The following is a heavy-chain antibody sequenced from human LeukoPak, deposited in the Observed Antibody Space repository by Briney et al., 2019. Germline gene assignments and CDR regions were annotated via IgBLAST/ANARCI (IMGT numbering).Heavy chain of an antibody. J-gene: IGHJ4*02. CDR3: ARAGYSSGWYYFDY. V-gene: IGHV4-59*01. CDR1: GGSISSYY. CDR2: IYYSGST. D-gene: IGHD6-19*01. Sequence: SETLSLTCTVSGGSISSYYWSWIRQPPGKGLEWIGYIYYSGSTNYNPSLKSRVTISVDASKNQFSLKLSSVTAADTAVYYCARAGYSSGWYYFDYWGQGTLVTVSS.